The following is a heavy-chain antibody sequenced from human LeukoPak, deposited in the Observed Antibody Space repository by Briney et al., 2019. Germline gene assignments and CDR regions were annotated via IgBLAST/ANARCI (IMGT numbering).Heavy chain of an antibody. D-gene: IGHD1-26*01. CDR3: ARFAEPPQYFDY. V-gene: IGHV3-7*04. J-gene: IGHJ4*02. CDR2: IKPDGSDK. CDR1: GFTFSTYW. Sequence: GGSLRLSCSASGFTFSTYWMTWLRQAPGKGLERVANIKPDGSDKYYVDSVKGRFTISRDNAKNSLYLQMNSLRAEDTGVYYCARFAEPPQYFDYWGQGTLVTVSS.